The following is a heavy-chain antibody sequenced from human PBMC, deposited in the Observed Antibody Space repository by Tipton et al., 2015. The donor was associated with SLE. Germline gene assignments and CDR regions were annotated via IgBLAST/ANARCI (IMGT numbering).Heavy chain of an antibody. CDR1: GYSINNGFY. CDR3: ARGILEWSDY. D-gene: IGHD3-3*01. J-gene: IGHJ4*02. V-gene: IGHV4-38-2*02. CDR2: INHSGST. Sequence: TLSLTCTVSGYSINNGFYWGWIRQPPGKGLEWIGEINHSGSTNYNPSLKSRVTISVDTSKNQFSLKLSSVTAADTAVYYCARGILEWSDYWGQGTLVTVSS.